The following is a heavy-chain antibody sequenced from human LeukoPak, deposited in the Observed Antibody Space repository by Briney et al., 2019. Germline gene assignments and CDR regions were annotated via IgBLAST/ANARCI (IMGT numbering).Heavy chain of an antibody. Sequence: ASVKVSCKASGYTFTSYGISWVRQAPGQGLEWMGWISAYNGNTNYAQKLQGRVTMTTDTSTSTAYMELRSLRSDDMAVYYCARWGDTRYYYDSSGLAYWGQGTLVTVSS. CDR1: GYTFTSYG. CDR3: ARWGDTRYYYDSSGLAY. CDR2: ISAYNGNT. D-gene: IGHD3-22*01. J-gene: IGHJ4*02. V-gene: IGHV1-18*03.